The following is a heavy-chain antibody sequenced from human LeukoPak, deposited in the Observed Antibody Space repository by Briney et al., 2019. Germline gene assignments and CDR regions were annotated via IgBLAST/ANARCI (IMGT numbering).Heavy chain of an antibody. D-gene: IGHD1-26*01. CDR1: GFTFSSYS. V-gene: IGHV3-21*01. J-gene: IGHJ4*02. CDR2: ISSSSSYI. CDR3: ARGASRRIVGATGYGY. Sequence: GGSLRLSCAASGFTFSSYSMNWVRQAPGKGLEWVSSISSSSSYIYYADSVKGRFTISRDNAKNSLYLQMNSLRAEDTAVYYCARGASRRIVGATGYGYWGQGTLVTVSS.